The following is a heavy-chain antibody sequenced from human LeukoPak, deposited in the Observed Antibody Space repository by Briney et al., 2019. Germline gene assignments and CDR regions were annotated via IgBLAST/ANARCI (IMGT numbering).Heavy chain of an antibody. V-gene: IGHV3-23*01. Sequence: GGSLRLSCAVSGFTLSSCAMSWVRQDPGKGLEWVSTISGSGDSAYYADSVKGRFTISRDNAKNSLYLQMNSLRAEDTAVYYCARGPYGFLELRVPSDYWGQGTLVTVSS. CDR3: ARGPYGFLELRVPSDY. CDR2: ISGSGDSA. D-gene: IGHD3-3*01. CDR1: GFTLSSCA. J-gene: IGHJ4*02.